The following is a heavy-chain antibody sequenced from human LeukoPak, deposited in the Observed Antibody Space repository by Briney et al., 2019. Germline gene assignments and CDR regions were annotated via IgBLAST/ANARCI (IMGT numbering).Heavy chain of an antibody. J-gene: IGHJ4*02. Sequence: PSETLSLTCTVSGGSISSSSYYWGWIRQPPGKGLEWIGSIYYSGSTYYNPSLKSRVTISVDTSKNQFSLKLGSVTAADTAVYYCARAHTPIAVVPFDYWGQGTLVTVSS. V-gene: IGHV4-39*07. CDR2: IYYSGST. D-gene: IGHD6-19*01. CDR3: ARAHTPIAVVPFDY. CDR1: GGSISSSSYY.